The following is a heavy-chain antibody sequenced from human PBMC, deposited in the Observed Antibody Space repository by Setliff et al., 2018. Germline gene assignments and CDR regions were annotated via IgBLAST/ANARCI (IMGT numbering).Heavy chain of an antibody. D-gene: IGHD4-17*01. CDR3: ARVRYGDGWFDP. Sequence: SETLSLTCTVSGGSISSGDYYWSWIRQPPGKGLEWIGYIYYSGSTYYNPSLKSRVTISVDTSKNQFSLKLSSVTAADTAVYYCARVRYGDGWFDPWGQGTLVTV. CDR1: GGSISSGDYY. V-gene: IGHV4-30-4*08. J-gene: IGHJ5*02. CDR2: IYYSGST.